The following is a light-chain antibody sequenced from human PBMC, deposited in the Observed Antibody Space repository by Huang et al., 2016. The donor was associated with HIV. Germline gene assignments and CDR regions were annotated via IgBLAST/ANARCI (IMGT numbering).Light chain of an antibody. V-gene: IGKV3-15*01. CDR3: QQYNNWPRT. CDR2: GAS. Sequence: EIVMTQSPATLSVSPGERATLSCRASQSISSSLAWYQQKPGQAPRLLMYGASTRATDIPARFSGSGSGTQFTLTISSLQSEDFALYYCQQYNNWPRTFGQGTKVEIK. CDR1: QSISSS. J-gene: IGKJ1*01.